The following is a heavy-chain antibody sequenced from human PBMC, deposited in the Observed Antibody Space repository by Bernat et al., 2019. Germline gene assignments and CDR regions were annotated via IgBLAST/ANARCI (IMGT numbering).Heavy chain of an antibody. J-gene: IGHJ3*02. CDR3: ARRPFEPAAMGRGAFDI. CDR1: GVTFSSYA. V-gene: IGHV1-69*01. Sequence: QVQLVQSGAEVKKPGSSVKVSCKASGVTFSSYAISWVRQAPGQGLEWMGGIIPIFGTANYAQKFQGRVTITADESTSTAYMELSSLRSEDTAVYYCARRPFEPAAMGRGAFDIWGQGTMVTVSS. D-gene: IGHD2-2*01. CDR2: IIPIFGTA.